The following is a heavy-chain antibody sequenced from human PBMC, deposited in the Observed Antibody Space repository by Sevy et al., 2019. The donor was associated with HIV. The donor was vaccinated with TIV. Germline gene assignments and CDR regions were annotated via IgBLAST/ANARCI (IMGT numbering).Heavy chain of an antibody. J-gene: IGHJ4*02. Sequence: SETLSLTCTVSGGSITSLYWNWIRQPPGKGLEWIANIYYNGHINYNPSLKSRVTLSLDTSKNQFSLRLSSVTAADTAMYYCAGENAWGRGYSWGQRNLVTASS. CDR2: IYYNGHI. CDR3: AGENAWGRGYS. CDR1: GGSITSLY. V-gene: IGHV4-59*08. D-gene: IGHD1-26*01.